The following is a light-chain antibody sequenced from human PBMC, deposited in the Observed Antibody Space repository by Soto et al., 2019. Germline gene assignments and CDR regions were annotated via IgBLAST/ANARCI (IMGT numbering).Light chain of an antibody. CDR2: DAS. CDR1: QNVSRF. J-gene: IGKJ4*01. CDR3: QQRSNWPPLT. Sequence: EIVLTQSPATLSLSPGERATLSCRASQNVSRFLAWYQRRPGQAPRLLIYDASKRASDIPARSSGSGSGTDFTLTISSLEPEDSAVYYCQQRSNWPPLTFGGGTKVDIK. V-gene: IGKV3-11*01.